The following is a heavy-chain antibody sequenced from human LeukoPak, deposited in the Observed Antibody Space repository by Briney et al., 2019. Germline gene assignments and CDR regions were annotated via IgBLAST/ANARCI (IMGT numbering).Heavy chain of an antibody. J-gene: IGHJ4*02. CDR1: GGSISSGGYY. CDR2: IYYSGST. CDR3: ARSLSDSCGYLSYFDY. V-gene: IGHV4-31*03. D-gene: IGHD3-22*01. Sequence: SETLSLTCTVSGGSISSGGYYWSWIRQPPGKGLEWIGYIYYSGSTYYNPPLKSRVTISVDTSKNQFSLKLSPVTAADTAVYYCARSLSDSCGYLSYFDYWGQGTLVTVSS.